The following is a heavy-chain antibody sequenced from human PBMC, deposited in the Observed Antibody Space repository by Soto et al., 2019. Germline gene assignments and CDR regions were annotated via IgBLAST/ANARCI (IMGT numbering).Heavy chain of an antibody. CDR3: AREDILGARSFDY. D-gene: IGHD1-26*01. CDR1: GFTFSSYA. Sequence: EVQLLESGGGLVQPGGSLRLSCAASGFTFSSYAMSWVRQAPGKGLEWVSDYADSVEGRFTISRDNSKNSQYLQMNSLRDEDTAVYYCAREDILGARSFDYWGQGTLVTVSS. J-gene: IGHJ4*02. V-gene: IGHV3-23*01.